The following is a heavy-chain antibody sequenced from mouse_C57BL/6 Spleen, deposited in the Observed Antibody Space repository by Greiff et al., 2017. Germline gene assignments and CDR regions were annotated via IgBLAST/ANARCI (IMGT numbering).Heavy chain of an antibody. CDR2: ISYDGDN. Sequence: VQLQQSGPGLVKPSQSLSLTCSVTGYSITSGYYWYWIRQSPGNKLEWVGYISYDGDNNYNSTLKNRTTITRDTSRNLYFLKLNSVTTEDTATYYGERGYDYDGAFADWGTGTLVTVSA. J-gene: IGHJ3*01. CDR1: GYSITSGYY. CDR3: ERGYDYDGAFAD. D-gene: IGHD2-4*01. V-gene: IGHV3-6*01.